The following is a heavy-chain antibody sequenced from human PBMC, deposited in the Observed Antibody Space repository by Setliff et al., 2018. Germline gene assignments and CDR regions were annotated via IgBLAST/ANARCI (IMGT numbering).Heavy chain of an antibody. V-gene: IGHV4-38-2*02. J-gene: IGHJ3*02. Sequence: PSETLSLTCTVSGYSISSGYIWGWIRQPPGKGLEWVGNIGHTGSINYNPSLESRVVVSVDTSKNQFSLKLSSVTAADTAVYYCARVPGGYGDYHAFDIWGQGTMVTVSS. CDR3: ARVPGGYGDYHAFDI. D-gene: IGHD4-17*01. CDR1: GYSISSGYI. CDR2: IGHTGSI.